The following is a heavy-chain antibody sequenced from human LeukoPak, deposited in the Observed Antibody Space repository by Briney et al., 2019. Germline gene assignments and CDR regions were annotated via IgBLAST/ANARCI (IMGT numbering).Heavy chain of an antibody. D-gene: IGHD1-1*01. CDR1: GGSISSGSYY. J-gene: IGHJ5*02. CDR3: AGRRRGYNWFDP. CDR2: INHSGST. V-gene: IGHV4-39*07. Sequence: SETLSLTCTVSGGSISSGSYYWSWIRQPPGKGLEWIGEINHSGSTNYNPSLKSRVTISVDTSKNQFSLKLSSVTAADTAVYYCAGRRRGYNWFDPWGQGTLVTVSS.